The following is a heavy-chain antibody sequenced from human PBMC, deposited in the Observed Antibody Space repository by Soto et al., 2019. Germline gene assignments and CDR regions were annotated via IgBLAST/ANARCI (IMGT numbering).Heavy chain of an antibody. CDR3: ARWYCSGGSCYGVDYYYYGMDV. J-gene: IGHJ6*02. CDR1: GFTFSSYS. D-gene: IGHD2-15*01. CDR2: ISSSSSTI. Sequence: GGSLRLSCAASGFTFSSYSMNWARQAPGKGLEWVSYISSSSSTIYYADSVKGRFTISRDNAKNSLYLQMNSLRDEDTAVYYCARWYCSGGSCYGVDYYYYGMDVWGQGTTVTVSS. V-gene: IGHV3-48*02.